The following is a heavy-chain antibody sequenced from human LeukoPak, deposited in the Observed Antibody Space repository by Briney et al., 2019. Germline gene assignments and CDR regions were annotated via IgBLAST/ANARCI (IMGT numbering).Heavy chain of an antibody. J-gene: IGHJ4*02. CDR3: VKEGVEYSYSYGDY. D-gene: IGHD3-16*01. CDR1: GFSFNNYA. Sequence: GGSLRLSCAASGFSFNNYAMYWVRQAPGKGLEWVAPISYDGGDKYYAESMKGRITISRDNAENTLYLQMNNLRPDDTAFYFCVKEGVEYSYSYGDYWGQGTLVTVSS. CDR2: ISYDGGDK. V-gene: IGHV3-30*18.